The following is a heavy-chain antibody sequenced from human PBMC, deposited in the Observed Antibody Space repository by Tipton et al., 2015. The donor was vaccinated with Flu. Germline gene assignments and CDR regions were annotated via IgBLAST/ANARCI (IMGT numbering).Heavy chain of an antibody. Sequence: QLVQSGAEVKKPGESLKISCKASGYTFITHWIGWVRQMPGKGLEWVGIIYPNDFDTRYSPSFEGQVTISADKSTNTAFLQWSSLKASDTAMYYCARAYGDYPIGCDPWGQGALVTVSS. CDR3: ARAYGDYPIGCDP. CDR2: IYPNDFDT. J-gene: IGHJ5*02. D-gene: IGHD4-17*01. V-gene: IGHV5-51*01. CDR1: GYTFITHW.